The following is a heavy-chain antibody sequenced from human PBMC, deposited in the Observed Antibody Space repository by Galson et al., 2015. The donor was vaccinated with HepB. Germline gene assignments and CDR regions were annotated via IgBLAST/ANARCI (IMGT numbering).Heavy chain of an antibody. J-gene: IGHJ4*02. CDR1: GLTVSSSY. Sequence: SLRLSCAASGLTVSSSYVSWVRQAPGKGLEWVAVIYSGDRTNYADSVKGRFTISRDTSKNTLYLRMSSLRAEDTAMYYCAKAMHENSGSKGYFDYWGQGTLVTVSS. D-gene: IGHD3-22*01. CDR2: IYSGDRT. V-gene: IGHV3-53*01. CDR3: AKAMHENSGSKGYFDY.